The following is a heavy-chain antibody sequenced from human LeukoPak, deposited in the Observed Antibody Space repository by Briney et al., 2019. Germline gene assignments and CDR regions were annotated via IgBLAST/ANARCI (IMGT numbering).Heavy chain of an antibody. Sequence: PGGSLRLSCAASGFTFSSYAMHWVRQAPDKGLEWVAVISYDGSNKFYADSVKGRFTISRDNSKNTLYLQMNSLRAEDTAVYYCARDPYYYDSSGYYYFDYWGQGTLVTVSS. D-gene: IGHD3-22*01. J-gene: IGHJ4*02. V-gene: IGHV3-30-3*01. CDR1: GFTFSSYA. CDR2: ISYDGSNK. CDR3: ARDPYYYDSSGYYYFDY.